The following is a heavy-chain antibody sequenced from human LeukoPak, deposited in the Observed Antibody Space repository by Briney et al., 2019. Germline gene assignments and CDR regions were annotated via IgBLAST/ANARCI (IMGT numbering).Heavy chain of an antibody. J-gene: IGHJ3*02. V-gene: IGHV4-59*08. CDR1: GGSITSHY. Sequence: SETLSLTCTVSGGSITSHYWSWIRQPPGKGLEWIGHIYYSGSTNYNPSLKSRVTISVDTSKNQFSLKLTSVTAADTAVYYCARGPKGAFDIWGQGTMVTVSS. CDR3: ARGPKGAFDI. CDR2: IYYSGST.